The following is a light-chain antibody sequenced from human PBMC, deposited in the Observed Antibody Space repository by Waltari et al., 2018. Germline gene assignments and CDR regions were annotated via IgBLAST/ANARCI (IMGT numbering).Light chain of an antibody. CDR3: QAWDSSTAHVV. V-gene: IGLV3-1*01. CDR1: KLGDKY. J-gene: IGLJ2*01. Sequence: SYELTQPPSVSVSPGQTASIPCSGDKLGDKYASWYQQKPGQSPVVVIYQNNKRPSGIPERFSGSNSGNTATLTISGTQAMDEADYYCQAWDSSTAHVVFGGGTKLTVL. CDR2: QNN.